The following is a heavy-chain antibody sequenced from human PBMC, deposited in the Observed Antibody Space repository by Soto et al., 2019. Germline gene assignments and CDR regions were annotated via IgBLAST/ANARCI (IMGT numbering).Heavy chain of an antibody. CDR3: ARDIPYYYGSGSSLNDY. CDR1: GYTFTSYG. V-gene: IGHV1-18*01. Sequence: ASVKVSCKASGYTFTSYGISWVRQAPGQGLEWMGWISAYNGNTNYAQKLQGRVTMTTDTSTSTAYMELRSLRSDDTAVYYCARDIPYYYGSGSSLNDYWGQGTLVTVSS. CDR2: ISAYNGNT. D-gene: IGHD3-10*01. J-gene: IGHJ4*02.